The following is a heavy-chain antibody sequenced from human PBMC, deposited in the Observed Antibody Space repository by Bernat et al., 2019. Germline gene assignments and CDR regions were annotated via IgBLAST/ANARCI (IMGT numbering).Heavy chain of an antibody. CDR3: VKDLHKDVDY. CDR2: IGPNGNGP. J-gene: IGHJ4*02. V-gene: IGHV3-64D*06. D-gene: IGHD2-21*01. CDR1: GFTFSSYS. Sequence: ELQLVESGGGWVQPGGSLRLSCSDFGFTFSSYSMYWVRQAPGKGMEYVSGIGPNGNGPYYVESVKSRFTISRDNSKDTLYLQMSSLRVEDTAVYYCVKDLHKDVDYWGQGIAVTVSS.